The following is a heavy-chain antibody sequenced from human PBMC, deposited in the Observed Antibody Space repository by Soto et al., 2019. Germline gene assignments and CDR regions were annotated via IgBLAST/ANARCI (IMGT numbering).Heavy chain of an antibody. J-gene: IGHJ4*02. CDR2: IHTSGNT. CDR3: ARDLSQWLLSPLDY. V-gene: IGHV4-59*02. D-gene: IGHD3-22*01. Sequence: SETLSLTCNVSGGSVSSFYLNWIRHPPGKGLEWIGCIHTSGNTNYNPSLKSRGTISLDTSKNLFSLKLNSVTVADTAVYYCARDLSQWLLSPLDYWGQGTLVTVSS. CDR1: GGSVSSFY.